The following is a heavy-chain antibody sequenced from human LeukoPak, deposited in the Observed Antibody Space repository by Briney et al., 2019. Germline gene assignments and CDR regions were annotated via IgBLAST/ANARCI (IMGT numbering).Heavy chain of an antibody. V-gene: IGHV1-69*06. CDR1: GGIITNYA. CDR3: ARVAAAIPRWYFDL. Sequence: SVKVSCKTSGGIITNYAISWVRQAPGQGLEWVGVIIPIFGTSNYAQKFQGRVTITADKSTNTAYMELSSLRSEDTAVYYCARVAAAIPRWYFDLWGRGILVTVSS. J-gene: IGHJ2*01. D-gene: IGHD2-2*01. CDR2: IIPIFGTS.